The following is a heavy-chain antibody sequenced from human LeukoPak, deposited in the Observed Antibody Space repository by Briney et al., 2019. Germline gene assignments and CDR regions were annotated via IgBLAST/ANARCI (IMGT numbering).Heavy chain of an antibody. V-gene: IGHV3-30*02. J-gene: IGHJ4*02. CDR1: GFTFSSYG. CDR3: AKDLRISLTYYFDY. Sequence: TGGSLRLSCAASGFTFSSYGMHWVRQAPGKGLEWVAVIWYDGSNKYYADSVKGRFTISRDNSKNTLYLQMNSLRAEDTAVYYCAKDLRISLTYYFDYWGQGTLVTVSS. CDR2: IWYDGSNK.